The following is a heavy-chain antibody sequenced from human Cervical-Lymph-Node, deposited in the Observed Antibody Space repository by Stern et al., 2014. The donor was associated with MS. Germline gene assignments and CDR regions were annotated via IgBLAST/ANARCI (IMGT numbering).Heavy chain of an antibody. CDR1: GYTFTKYG. D-gene: IGHD4-17*01. V-gene: IGHV1-18*01. Sequence: QDQLVQSGAEVKKPGASVKVSCRASGYTFTKYGISWVRQAPGQGLEWMGWISAYNGNTNYEQKFQDRVTMTTDTSTSTAYMELRSLRSDDTAVYYCARGMTTISMGNYWGQGTLVTVSS. CDR2: ISAYNGNT. CDR3: ARGMTTISMGNY. J-gene: IGHJ4*02.